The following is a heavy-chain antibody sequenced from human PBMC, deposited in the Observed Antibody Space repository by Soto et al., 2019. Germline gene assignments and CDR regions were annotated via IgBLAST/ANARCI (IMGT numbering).Heavy chain of an antibody. CDR1: GFTFSSYW. D-gene: IGHD6-6*01. J-gene: IGHJ4*02. V-gene: IGHV3-7*03. CDR3: ARDLRSSSSFDY. CDR2: IKQDGSEK. Sequence: AGGSLRLSCVASGFTFSSYWMSWVRQAPGKGLEWVANIKQDGSEKYYVDSVKGRFTISRDNAKNSLYLQMNSLRAEDTAVYYCARDLRSSSSFDYWGQGTLVTVSS.